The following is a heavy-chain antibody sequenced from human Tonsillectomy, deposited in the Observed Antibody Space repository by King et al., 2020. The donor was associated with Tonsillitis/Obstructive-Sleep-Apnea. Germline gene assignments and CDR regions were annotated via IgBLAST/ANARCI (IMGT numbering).Heavy chain of an antibody. D-gene: IGHD3-3*01. J-gene: IGHJ6*03. CDR2: IRSKTYGGTT. Sequence: VQLVESGGGLVKPGRSLSLSCTTAGFSFGDFGMSWFRRAPGKGLEWVGLIRSKTYGGTTDYAASVRGRFTISRDDSKSIAYLQMNSLKTEDTAVYYCTSTLFENGDYYYYMDVWGKGTAVTVSS. CDR3: TSTLFENGDYYYYMDV. V-gene: IGHV3-49*05. CDR1: GFSFGDFG.